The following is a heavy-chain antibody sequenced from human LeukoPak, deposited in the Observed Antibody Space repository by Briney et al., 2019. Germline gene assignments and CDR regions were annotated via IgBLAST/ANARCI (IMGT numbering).Heavy chain of an antibody. CDR2: ISGSGGST. V-gene: IGHV3-23*01. J-gene: IGHJ4*02. D-gene: IGHD6-13*01. CDR1: GFIFSNYG. Sequence: GGSLRLSCAASGFIFSNYGMNWVRQAPGKGLEWVSAISGSGGSTYYADSVKGRFTISRDNSKNTLYLQMNSLRAEDTAVYYCGYSSSPDYWGQGTLVTVSS. CDR3: GYSSSPDY.